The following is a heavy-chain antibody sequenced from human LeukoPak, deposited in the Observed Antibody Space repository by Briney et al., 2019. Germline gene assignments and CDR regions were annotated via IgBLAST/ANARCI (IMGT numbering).Heavy chain of an antibody. V-gene: IGHV4-59*01. J-gene: IGHJ2*01. CDR3: ARKRGGSYHRYWYFDL. Sequence: SETLSLTCTVSGGSISSYYWSWIRQPPGKGLEWIGYIYYSGSTNYNPSLKSRVTISVDTSKNQFSLKLSSVTAADTAVYYCARKRGGSYHRYWYFDLWGRGTLVTVSS. D-gene: IGHD1-14*01. CDR1: GGSISSYY. CDR2: IYYSGST.